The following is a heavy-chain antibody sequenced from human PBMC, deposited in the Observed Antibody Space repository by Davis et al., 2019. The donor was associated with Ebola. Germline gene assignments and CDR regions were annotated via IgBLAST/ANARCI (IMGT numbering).Heavy chain of an antibody. CDR3: ARALGGRNWGSMGY. Sequence: GESLKISCAASGFTVSSNYMSWVRQAPGKGLEWVSVIYSGGSTYYADSVKGRFTISRHNSKNTLYLQMNSLRAEDTAVYYCARALGGRNWGSMGYWGQGTLVTVSS. CDR2: IYSGGST. J-gene: IGHJ4*02. D-gene: IGHD7-27*01. V-gene: IGHV3-53*04. CDR1: GFTVSSNY.